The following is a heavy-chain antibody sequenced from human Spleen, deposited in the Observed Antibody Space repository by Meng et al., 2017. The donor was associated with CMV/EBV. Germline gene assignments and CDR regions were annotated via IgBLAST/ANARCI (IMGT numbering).Heavy chain of an antibody. V-gene: IGHV1-69*04. D-gene: IGHD7-27*01. CDR3: ARHRTRMGMSRRDYYGMDV. CDR2: IITNLNIR. CDR1: GVSLTTDA. J-gene: IGHJ6*02. Sequence: SVKVSCKASGVSLTTDALTWVRQAPGQGLQWVGTIITNLNIRNYEQRFQGRVAITADKSTNTAYMELSSLRSDDTAVYFCARHRTRMGMSRRDYYGMDVWGPGTTVTVSS.